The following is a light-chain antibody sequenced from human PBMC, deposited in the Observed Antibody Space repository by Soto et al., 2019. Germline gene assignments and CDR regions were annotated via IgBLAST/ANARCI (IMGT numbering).Light chain of an antibody. Sequence: AIRMPSLPSPPSASTGARVTFICRASQVITSYLAWNQQKPGKAPKLLIYAASTLQSGVPSRFSGSGSGTDFTLTISCLQSEDFATYYCQQYYSYPQTFGQGTKVEIK. CDR1: QVITSY. CDR2: AAS. J-gene: IGKJ1*01. CDR3: QQYYSYPQT. V-gene: IGKV1-8*01.